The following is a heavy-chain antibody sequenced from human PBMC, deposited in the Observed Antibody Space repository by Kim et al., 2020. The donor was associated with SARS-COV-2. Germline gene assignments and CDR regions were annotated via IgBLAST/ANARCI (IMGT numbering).Heavy chain of an antibody. Sequence: GGSLRLSCAASGFTFSSYWMSWVRQAPGKGLEWVANIKQDGSEKYYVDSVKGRFTISRDNAKNSLYLQMNSLRAEDTAVYYCAREQYGDPQGYYYYGMDVWGQGTTVTVSS. D-gene: IGHD4-17*01. CDR1: GFTFSSYW. CDR2: IKQDGSEK. J-gene: IGHJ6*02. CDR3: AREQYGDPQGYYYYGMDV. V-gene: IGHV3-7*01.